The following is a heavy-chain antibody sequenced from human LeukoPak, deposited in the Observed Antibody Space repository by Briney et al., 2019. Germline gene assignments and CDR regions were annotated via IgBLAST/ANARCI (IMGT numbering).Heavy chain of an antibody. V-gene: IGHV4-34*01. Sequence: PSETLSLTCAVYGGSFSGYYWSWIRQPPGKGLEWIGEINHSGSTNYNPSLKSRVTISVDTSKNQFSLKLSSVTAADTAVYYCARVDGYSYGADAFDIWGQGTMVTVSS. CDR1: GGSFSGYY. CDR2: INHSGST. J-gene: IGHJ3*02. D-gene: IGHD5-18*01. CDR3: ARVDGYSYGADAFDI.